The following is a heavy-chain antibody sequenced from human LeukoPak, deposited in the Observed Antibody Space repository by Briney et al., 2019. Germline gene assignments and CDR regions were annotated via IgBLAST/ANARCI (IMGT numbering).Heavy chain of an antibody. D-gene: IGHD4-17*01. J-gene: IGHJ4*02. CDR3: ASAEPDYGALFDN. CDR2: ISGSSSHK. V-gene: IGHV3-21*01. CDR1: GFTFSSYS. Sequence: PGGSLRLSCVASGFTFSSYSMNWVRQAPGKGLEWVSSISGSSSHKYYADSVKGRFTISRDNAKNSLYLQMNSLRVEDTAIYFCASAEPDYGALFDNWGQGTQVTVSS.